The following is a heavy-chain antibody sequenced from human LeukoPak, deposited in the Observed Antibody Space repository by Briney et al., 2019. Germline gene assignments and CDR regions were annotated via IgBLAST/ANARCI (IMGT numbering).Heavy chain of an antibody. V-gene: IGHV1-2*02. CDR3: TRSIIAAGGGYYFDY. CDR1: GYTFTGYY. D-gene: IGHD6-13*01. J-gene: IGHJ4*02. Sequence: ASVTVSCKASGYTFTGYYMHWVRQAPGQGLEWMGWINPNSGGTNYAQKFQGRVTMTRDTSISTAYLQWSSLKASDTAMYYCTRSIIAAGGGYYFDYWGQGTLVTVSS. CDR2: INPNSGGT.